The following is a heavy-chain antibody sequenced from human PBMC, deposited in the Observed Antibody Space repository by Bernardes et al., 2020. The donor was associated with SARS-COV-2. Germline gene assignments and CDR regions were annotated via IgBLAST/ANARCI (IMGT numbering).Heavy chain of an antibody. CDR3: ARDRGLEVPALDDFDI. D-gene: IGHD1-1*01. CDR1: GFDLNSFA. Sequence: GGSLRLSCVASGFDLNSFAMTWVRQAPGKGLEWVSGLSGDGKSADYADAVKGRFTISRDNSKKTLYLQMDSLKVEDTALYYCARDRGLEVPALDDFDIWGLGTMVIVSS. V-gene: IGHV3-23*01. J-gene: IGHJ3*02. CDR2: LSGDGKSA.